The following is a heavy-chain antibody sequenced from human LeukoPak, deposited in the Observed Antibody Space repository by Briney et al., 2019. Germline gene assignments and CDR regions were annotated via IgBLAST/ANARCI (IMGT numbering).Heavy chain of an antibody. CDR2: IIPILGIA. CDR3: ARAPRFGELLYLDY. V-gene: IGHV1-69*04. D-gene: IGHD3-10*02. J-gene: IGHJ4*02. CDR1: GGTFSSYA. Sequence: ASVKVSCKASGGTFSSYAISWVRQAPGQGLEWMGRIIPILGIANYAQKFQGRVTITADKSTSTAYMELSSLRSEDTAVYYCARAPRFGELLYLDYWGQGTLVTVSS.